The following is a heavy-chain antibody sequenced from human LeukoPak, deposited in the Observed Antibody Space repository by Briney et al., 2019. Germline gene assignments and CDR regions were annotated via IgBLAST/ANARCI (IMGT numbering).Heavy chain of an antibody. J-gene: IGHJ4*02. V-gene: IGHV4-4*07. CDR3: ARGSQGTNDHVFDY. Sequence: SETLSLTCTASGVTFKNNWRSWVRQPAGKGLEWIGRKHPTGSADYNPSLKSRISMSIDTSKNQFSLKLNSVTAADTASYNCARGSQGTNDHVFDYWGQGTPVTVST. D-gene: IGHD2-8*01. CDR1: GVTFKNNW. CDR2: KHPTGSA.